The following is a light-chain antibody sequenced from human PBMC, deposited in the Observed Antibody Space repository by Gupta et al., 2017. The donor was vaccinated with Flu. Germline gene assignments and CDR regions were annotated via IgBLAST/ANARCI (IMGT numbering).Light chain of an antibody. CDR1: SSNIGSSS. J-gene: IGLJ1*01. V-gene: IGLV1-44*01. Sequence: GQRVTISCVGSSSNIGSSSASWYQQLPGTAPKLLIYSNTQRPSGVPDRFSGSKSGTSASLAISGLQAEDEGDYYCAAWDDSLKGVFGTGTKVTVL. CDR3: AAWDDSLKGV. CDR2: SNT.